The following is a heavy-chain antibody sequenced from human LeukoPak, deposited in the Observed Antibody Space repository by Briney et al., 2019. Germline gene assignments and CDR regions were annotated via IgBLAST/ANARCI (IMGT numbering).Heavy chain of an antibody. CDR2: IIPIFGTA. CDR3: AIEYSSSSPPGY. V-gene: IGHV1-69*13. Sequence: ASVKVSCKASGGTLSSYAISWVRQAPGQGLEWMGGIIPIFGTANYAQKFQGRVTITADESTSTAYMELSSLRSEDTAVYYCAIEYSSSSPPGYWGQGTLVTVSS. J-gene: IGHJ4*02. CDR1: GGTLSSYA. D-gene: IGHD6-6*01.